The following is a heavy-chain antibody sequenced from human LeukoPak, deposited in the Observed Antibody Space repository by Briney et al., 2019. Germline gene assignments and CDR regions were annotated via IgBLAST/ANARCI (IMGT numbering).Heavy chain of an antibody. Sequence: ASVKVSCKASGYTFSSYGIIWVRQAPGQGLQWMGWVSPFNGNTDYAPKLQGRVTMTTDTSTTTAYMELRSLTSDDTAVYYCARRGGSYSHSDFWGKGPLVTVSS. V-gene: IGHV1-18*01. J-gene: IGHJ4*02. CDR1: GYTFSSYG. D-gene: IGHD1-26*01. CDR3: ARRGGSYSHSDF. CDR2: VSPFNGNT.